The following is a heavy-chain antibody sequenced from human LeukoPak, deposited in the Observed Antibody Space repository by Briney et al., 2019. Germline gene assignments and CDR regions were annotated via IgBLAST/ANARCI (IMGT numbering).Heavy chain of an antibody. V-gene: IGHV3-30*18. CDR1: GFTFSSFA. CDR2: ISYDGSNK. Sequence: GGSLRLSCAASGFTFSSFAMHWVRQAPGKGLEWVAVISYDGSNKYYADSVKGRFTISRDNSKNTLYLQMNSLRAEDTAVYYCAKVVSSHTAALDCWGQGTPVTVSS. D-gene: IGHD5-18*01. CDR3: AKVVSSHTAALDC. J-gene: IGHJ4*02.